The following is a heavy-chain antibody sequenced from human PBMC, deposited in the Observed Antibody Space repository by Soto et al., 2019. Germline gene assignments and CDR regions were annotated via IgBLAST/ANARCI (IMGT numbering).Heavy chain of an antibody. Sequence: EVQLLESGGGLVQPGGSLRLSCAASGFTFSSYAVSWVRQAPGKGLEWVSTISGSGGSTYYADSVKGRFTLSRDNSMNTLYLQMNSLRAEDTAVYYCAKDRYYDFGRSNWFDPWGQGTLVTVSS. CDR1: GFTFSSYA. CDR2: ISGSGGST. J-gene: IGHJ5*02. CDR3: AKDRYYDFGRSNWFDP. V-gene: IGHV3-23*01. D-gene: IGHD3-3*01.